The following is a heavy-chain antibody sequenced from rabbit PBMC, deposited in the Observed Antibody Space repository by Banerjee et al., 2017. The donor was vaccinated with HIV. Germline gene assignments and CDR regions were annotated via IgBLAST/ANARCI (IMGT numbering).Heavy chain of an antibody. D-gene: IGHD1-1*01. CDR3: AREDVGSGAYIE. J-gene: IGHJ2*01. CDR1: GFSFSSSYY. Sequence: QSLEESGGDLVKPGASLTLTCTASGFSFSSSYYMCWVRQAPGKGLEWIACIAAGSSTITYYASWVNGRFTISKTSSTTVTLQMTTLTAADTATYFCAREDVGSGAYIEWGPGTLVTVS. V-gene: IGHV1S40*01. CDR2: IAAGSSTIT.